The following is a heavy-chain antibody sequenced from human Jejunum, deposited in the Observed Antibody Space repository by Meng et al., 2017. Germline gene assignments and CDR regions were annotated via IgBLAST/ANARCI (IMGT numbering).Heavy chain of an antibody. CDR2: VFHSGTP. CDR1: GGSITSTKW. D-gene: IGHD2-21*01. CDR3: ASRPVGIRTYYFDC. Sequence: QVQRRATVTSLVKPSGTLYLTCAVSGGSITSTKWWSWVRQTPVKGLEWIGEVFHSGTPNYNPSLMSRLTMSVDKSKNQFSLNLTSVTAADTAVYYCASRPVGIRTYYFDCWGQGTLVTVSS. V-gene: IGHV4-4*02. J-gene: IGHJ4*02.